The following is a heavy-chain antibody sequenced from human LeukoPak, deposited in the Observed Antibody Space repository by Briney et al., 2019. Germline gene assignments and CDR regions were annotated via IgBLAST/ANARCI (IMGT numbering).Heavy chain of an antibody. Sequence: SVKVSCKASGYTFTSYGISWVRQAPGQGLEWMGRIIPILGIANYAQKFQGRVTITADKSTSTAYMELSSLRSEDTAVYYCARLPRYCSGGSCYPIDYWGQGTLVTVSS. CDR2: IIPILGIA. CDR3: ARLPRYCSGGSCYPIDY. CDR1: GYTFTSYG. D-gene: IGHD2-15*01. J-gene: IGHJ4*02. V-gene: IGHV1-69*04.